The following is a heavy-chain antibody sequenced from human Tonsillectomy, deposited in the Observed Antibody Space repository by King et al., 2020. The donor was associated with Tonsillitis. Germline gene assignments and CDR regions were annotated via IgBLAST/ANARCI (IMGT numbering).Heavy chain of an antibody. CDR3: ARRPPDYSGGSCYSSIGWFAP. CDR2: IYYTGST. J-gene: IGHJ5*02. V-gene: IGHV4-39*07. Sequence: QLPESGPGQVKPSETLSLPCTVSGGSLSSSSYYWGWIRQPPGKGLEWIGSIYYTGSTFYNPSLKSRVTISVDTTKNQFSLKLRSVTAADTAGYYCARRPPDYSGGSCYSSIGWFAPWGQGTLVTVSS. CDR1: GGSLSSSSYY. D-gene: IGHD2-15*01.